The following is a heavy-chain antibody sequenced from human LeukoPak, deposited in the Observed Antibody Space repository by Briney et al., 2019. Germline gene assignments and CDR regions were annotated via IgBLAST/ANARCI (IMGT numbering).Heavy chain of an antibody. Sequence: SETLSLTRTVSGRSINSSSYYWGWIRQPPGTGLEWIGSIYYSGNTYYNPSLKSRVTIFVDTSTNQFSLKLASVTAADMAVYYCARQTGSGLFILPGGQGTLVTVSS. J-gene: IGHJ4*02. CDR1: GRSINSSSYY. V-gene: IGHV4-39*01. CDR2: IYYSGNT. D-gene: IGHD3/OR15-3a*01. CDR3: ARQTGSGLFILP.